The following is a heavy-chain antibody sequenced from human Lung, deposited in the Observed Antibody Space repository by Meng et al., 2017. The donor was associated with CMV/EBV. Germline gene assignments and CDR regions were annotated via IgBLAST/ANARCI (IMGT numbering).Heavy chain of an antibody. D-gene: IGHD2-21*02. J-gene: IGHJ5*02. CDR1: GDSMANFY. CDR2: VFHTGDT. Sequence: SETXSLTCNISGDSMANFYWTWIRQPSGKGLEWVGSVFHTGDTKYNSSLKGRLTLSVDTSRKQVSLRLVSLNTADTATYYCARGRSCVDGVCYDDHNYFGPWXQGTXVTVSS. V-gene: IGHV4-59*01. CDR3: ARGRSCVDGVCYDDHNYFGP.